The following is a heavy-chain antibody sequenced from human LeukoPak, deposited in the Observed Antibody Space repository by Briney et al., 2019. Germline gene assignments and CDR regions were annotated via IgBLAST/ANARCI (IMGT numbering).Heavy chain of an antibody. Sequence: SVKVSCKASGGTFSSYAISWGRQAPGQGLGWMGGIIPIFGTANYAQKFQGRVPITAAESTSTAYMELSSLRSEDTAVYYCARAYYYGSGSLDYYYYYGMDVWGQGTTVTVTS. CDR3: ARAYYYGSGSLDYYYYYGMDV. CDR2: IIPIFGTA. CDR1: GGTFSSYA. V-gene: IGHV1-69*01. J-gene: IGHJ6*02. D-gene: IGHD3-10*01.